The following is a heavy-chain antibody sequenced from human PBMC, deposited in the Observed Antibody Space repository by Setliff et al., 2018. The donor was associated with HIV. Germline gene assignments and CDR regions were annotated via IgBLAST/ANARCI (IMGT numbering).Heavy chain of an antibody. CDR1: GFTFSSYW. Sequence: PGGSLRLSCAASGFTFSSYWMSWVRQAPGKGLEWVANIKQDGSDKYYVDSVKGRFTISRDNAKNSLYLQMNSLRAEDTAVYYCARFRLYHYSNKVDYWGQGTLVTVSS. D-gene: IGHD4-4*01. J-gene: IGHJ4*02. CDR2: IKQDGSDK. CDR3: ARFRLYHYSNKVDY. V-gene: IGHV3-7*01.